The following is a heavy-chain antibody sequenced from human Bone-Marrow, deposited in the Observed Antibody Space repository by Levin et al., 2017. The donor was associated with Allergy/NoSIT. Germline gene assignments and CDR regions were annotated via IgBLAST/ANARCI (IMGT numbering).Heavy chain of an antibody. Sequence: GGSLRLSCAASGFAFNNYAFHWVRQAPGKGLDWVALISYDGTKKFYADSVKGRFTISRDRSTSTMSLQMNSLGPEDTAVYYCARDRRVGRYASSWSWMDIWGQGTLVAVSS. J-gene: IGHJ4*02. V-gene: IGHV3-30-3*01. CDR1: GFAFNNYA. CDR2: ISYDGTKK. CDR3: ARDRRVGRYASSWSWMDI. D-gene: IGHD6-13*01.